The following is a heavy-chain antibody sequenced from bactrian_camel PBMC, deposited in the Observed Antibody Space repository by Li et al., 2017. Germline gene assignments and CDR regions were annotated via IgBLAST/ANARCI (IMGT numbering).Heavy chain of an antibody. CDR3: AAVRCTLSTGLRISNYYA. Sequence: HVQLVESGGGSVQPGGSLRLSCATSGFTFKGNSMSWIRQPPGKGLEWVSSIGSTHITYYADSVKGRFTISHDNAKNTAYLQMNSLQPEDTAMYYCAAVRCTLSTGLRISNYYAWGQGTQVTVS. CDR1: GFTFKGNS. V-gene: IGHV3S9*01. CDR2: IGSTHIT. D-gene: IGHD1*01. J-gene: IGHJ6*01.